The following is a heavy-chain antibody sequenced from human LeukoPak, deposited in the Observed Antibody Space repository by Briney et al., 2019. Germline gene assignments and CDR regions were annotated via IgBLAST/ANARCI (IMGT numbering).Heavy chain of an antibody. J-gene: IGHJ1*01. V-gene: IGHV3-48*04. CDR3: ARDTYYYDSSGSRTVYFQP. Sequence: GGSLRLSCAASGFTFSSYSMNWVRQAPGKGLEWVSYISSSSSTIYYADSVRGRFTISRDNAKNSLYLQMNSLRAEDTAVYYCARDTYYYDSSGSRTVYFQPWGQGTLVPVSP. CDR2: ISSSSSTI. D-gene: IGHD3-22*01. CDR1: GFTFSSYS.